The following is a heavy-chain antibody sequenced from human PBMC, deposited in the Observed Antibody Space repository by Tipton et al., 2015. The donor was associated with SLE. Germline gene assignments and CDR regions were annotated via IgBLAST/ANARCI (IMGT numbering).Heavy chain of an antibody. CDR1: GGSISSSSYY. CDR3: AKDYNYDYPDYN. CDR2: IYYRGRT. D-gene: IGHD4-17*01. V-gene: IGHV4-39*07. J-gene: IGHJ4*02. Sequence: GLVKPSETLSLKCTVSGGSISSSSYYWGWIRQPPGKGLEWIGSIYYRGRTTYNPSLKSRVTLSVDTSKNQFSLMMTSATAADTAVYYRAKDYNYDYPDYNWGQGTLVIVSS.